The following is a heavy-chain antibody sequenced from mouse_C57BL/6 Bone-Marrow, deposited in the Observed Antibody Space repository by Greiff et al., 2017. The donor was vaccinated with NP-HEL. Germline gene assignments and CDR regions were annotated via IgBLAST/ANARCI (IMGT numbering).Heavy chain of an antibody. V-gene: IGHV14-1*01. CDR3: TTRHSYYYGSSYDAMDY. CDR1: GFNIKDYY. J-gene: IGHJ4*01. CDR2: IDPEDGDT. Sequence: EVQLQQSGAELVRPGASVKLSCTASGFNIKDYYMHWVKQRPEQGLEWIGRIDPEDGDTEYAPKFQGKATMTADTSSNTAYLQLSSLTSEDTAVYYCTTRHSYYYGSSYDAMDYWGQGTSVTVSS. D-gene: IGHD1-1*01.